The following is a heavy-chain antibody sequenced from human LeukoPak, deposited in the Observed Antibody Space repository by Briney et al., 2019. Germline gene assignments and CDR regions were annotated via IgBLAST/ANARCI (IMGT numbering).Heavy chain of an antibody. J-gene: IGHJ4*02. V-gene: IGHV4-34*01. CDR3: ARERAVAGLDY. D-gene: IGHD6-19*01. CDR2: INHSGST. Sequence: PSETLSLTCAVYGESFSGYYWSWIRQPPGKGLEWIGEINHSGSTNYNPSLKSRVTISVDTSKNQFSLKLSSVTAADTAVYYCARERAVAGLDYWGQGTLVTVSS. CDR1: GESFSGYY.